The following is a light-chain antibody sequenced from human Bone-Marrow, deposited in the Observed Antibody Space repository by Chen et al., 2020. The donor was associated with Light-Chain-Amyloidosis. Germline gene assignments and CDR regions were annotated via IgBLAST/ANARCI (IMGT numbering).Light chain of an antibody. V-gene: IGLV3-25*03. CDR2: RDT. CDR3: QSADSSGTYEVI. Sequence: SYELTQPPSVSVSPGQTARITCSGDDLPTKYAYWYQQKPGQAPVLVIHRDTERPSGISERFSGSGSGTTATLTISGVQAEDEADYHCQSADSSGTYEVIFGGGTKPTVL. J-gene: IGLJ2*01. CDR1: DLPTKY.